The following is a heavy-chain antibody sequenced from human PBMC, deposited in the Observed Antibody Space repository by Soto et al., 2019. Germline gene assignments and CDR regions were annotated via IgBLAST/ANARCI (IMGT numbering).Heavy chain of an antibody. Sequence: GGSLRLSCAASGFTFSTYAMHWVRQAPGKGLEWVAVISSDGSTEYYADSVKGRFTISRDNSKNTLYLRMNSLTTEDTAVFHCAKAYGSGWAYFDSWGQGTLVTVSS. D-gene: IGHD6-19*01. V-gene: IGHV3-30*18. CDR1: GFTFSTYA. CDR2: ISSDGSTE. J-gene: IGHJ4*02. CDR3: AKAYGSGWAYFDS.